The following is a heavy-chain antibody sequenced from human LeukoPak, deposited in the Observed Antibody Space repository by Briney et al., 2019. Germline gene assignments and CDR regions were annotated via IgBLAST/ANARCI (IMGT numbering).Heavy chain of an antibody. CDR3: AREEMVIPFDY. D-gene: IGHD3-22*01. Sequence: SETLSLTCIVSGGSISSSSYYWGWFRQPPGKGLEWIGSIYYSGTTYYNPSLKRRITISVDTSKNQFSLKLSSVTAADTAVYYCAREEMVIPFDYWGQGTLVTVSS. J-gene: IGHJ4*02. V-gene: IGHV4-39*07. CDR1: GGSISSSSYY. CDR2: IYYSGTT.